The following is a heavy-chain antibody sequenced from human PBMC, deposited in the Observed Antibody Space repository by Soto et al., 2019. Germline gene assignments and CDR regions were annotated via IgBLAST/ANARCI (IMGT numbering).Heavy chain of an antibody. CDR3: ARDLDGSGSYYTDF. CDR1: GYAFSHYG. Sequence: ASVKVSCKASGYAFSHYGISWVRLAPGQGLEWMGWIGVYNGKTNYAQKLQGRVTMTTDTSTSTAYMELRSLRSDDTAVYYRARDLDGSGSYYTDFWGQGTLVTVSS. CDR2: IGVYNGKT. D-gene: IGHD3-10*01. J-gene: IGHJ4*02. V-gene: IGHV1-18*01.